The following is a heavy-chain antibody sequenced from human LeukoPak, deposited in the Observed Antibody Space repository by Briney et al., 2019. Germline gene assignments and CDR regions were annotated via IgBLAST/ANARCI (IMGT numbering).Heavy chain of an antibody. Sequence: GGSLRLSCAASGFPFSSYSMTWVRQAPARGLEWLSYIGYSSSPIFYAESVKGRFTISRDNAKNSLYLQMNSLRDEDTAVYYCASAGSTSLSRWFDHWGQGSLVTVSS. CDR1: GFPFSSYS. D-gene: IGHD1-14*01. CDR2: IGYSSSPI. J-gene: IGHJ5*02. V-gene: IGHV3-48*02. CDR3: ASAGSTSLSRWFDH.